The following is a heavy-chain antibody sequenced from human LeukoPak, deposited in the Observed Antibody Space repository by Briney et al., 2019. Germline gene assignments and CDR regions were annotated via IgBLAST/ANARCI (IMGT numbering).Heavy chain of an antibody. V-gene: IGHV3-23*01. D-gene: IGHD5-18*01. Sequence: GGSLSLSCAASGLTFSNFAMTWVRQTPGKGLECVSALSASGGGTFYAPSVKGRFTISRDNSKNTVSLQMNSLRAEDTALYYCATVLHTSMTTWAAFDTWGQGTMVTVSS. CDR3: ATVLHTSMTTWAAFDT. CDR2: LSASGGGT. J-gene: IGHJ3*02. CDR1: GLTFSNFA.